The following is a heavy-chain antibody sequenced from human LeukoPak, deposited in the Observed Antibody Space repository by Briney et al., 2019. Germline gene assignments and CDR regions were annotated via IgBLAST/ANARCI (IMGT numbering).Heavy chain of an antibody. V-gene: IGHV4-59*01. D-gene: IGHD3-3*01. CDR1: GGSISSYY. Sequence: ASETLSLTCTVSGGSISSYYWSWIRQPPGKGLEWIGYIYYSGSTNYNPSLKSRVTISVDTSKNQFSLKLSSVTAADTAVYYCARAQTYYDFWSGSYYYYYMDVWGKGTTVTVSS. J-gene: IGHJ6*03. CDR2: IYYSGST. CDR3: ARAQTYYDFWSGSYYYYYMDV.